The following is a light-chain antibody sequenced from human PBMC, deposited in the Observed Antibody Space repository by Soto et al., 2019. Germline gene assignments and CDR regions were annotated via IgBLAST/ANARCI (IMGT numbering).Light chain of an antibody. CDR3: GSWDRGLQAGV. CDR2: ENS. CDR1: SSNLGNYD. V-gene: IGLV1-51*02. Sequence: QSVLTQPPSVSAAPGQKVTISCSGSSSNLGNYDVSWYQQFPGTVPKLLIYENSKRPSGIPDRFSGSKSGTSATLAITGLQTGDEADYYCGSWDRGLQAGVFGEGTKLTVL. J-gene: IGLJ2*01.